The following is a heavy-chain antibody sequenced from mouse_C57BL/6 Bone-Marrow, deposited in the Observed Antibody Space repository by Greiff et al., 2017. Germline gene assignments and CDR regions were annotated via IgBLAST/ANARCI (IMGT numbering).Heavy chain of an antibody. V-gene: IGHV1-26*01. CDR1: GYTFTDYY. J-gene: IGHJ1*03. Sequence: EVQLQQSGPELVKPGASVKISCKASGYTFTDYYMNWVKQSHGKSLEWIRDINPNNGGTSYNQKFKGKATLTVDKSSSTAYMELRSLTSEDSAVYYCARLDYGSSYWYFDVWGTGTTVTVSS. D-gene: IGHD1-1*01. CDR3: ARLDYGSSYWYFDV. CDR2: INPNNGGT.